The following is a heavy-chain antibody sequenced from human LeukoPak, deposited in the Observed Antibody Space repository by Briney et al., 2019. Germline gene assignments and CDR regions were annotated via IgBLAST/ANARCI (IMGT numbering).Heavy chain of an antibody. J-gene: IGHJ5*02. D-gene: IGHD3-10*01. V-gene: IGHV3-30-3*01. CDR3: ARGSYWFDP. CDR1: GFTVSSNY. Sequence: GGSLRLSCAASGFTVSSNYMSWVRQAPGKGLEWVAVISYDGSNKYYADSVKGRFTISRDNSKNTLYLQMNSLRAEDTAVYYCARGSYWFDPWGQGTLVTVSS. CDR2: ISYDGSNK.